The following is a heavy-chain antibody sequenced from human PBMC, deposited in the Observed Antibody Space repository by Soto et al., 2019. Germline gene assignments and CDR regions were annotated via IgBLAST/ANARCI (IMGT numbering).Heavy chain of an antibody. CDR1: GYTFTSYD. CDR2: MNPNSGNT. J-gene: IGHJ4*02. D-gene: IGHD7-27*01. CDR3: AREETVLGNDY. V-gene: IGHV1-8*01. Sequence: QVQLVQSGAEVKKPGASGKVSCKASGYTFTSYDINWVRQATGQGLEWMGWMNPNSGNTGYAQKFQGSVTIDRNTSISTAYMELSSLRSEDTAVYYCAREETVLGNDYWGQGTLVTVSS.